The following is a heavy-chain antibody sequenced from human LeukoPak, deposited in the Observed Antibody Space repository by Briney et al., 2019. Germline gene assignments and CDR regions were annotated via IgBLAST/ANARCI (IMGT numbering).Heavy chain of an antibody. J-gene: IGHJ4*02. Sequence: SQTLSLTCAISGDSVSSNSAAWHWIRQSPSRGLEWLGRTYYRSKWYNDYAVSVKSRITINPDTSKNQFSLQLNSVTPEDTAVYYCARDFPLGSIAAAIYYFDYWGQGTLVTVSS. V-gene: IGHV6-1*01. D-gene: IGHD6-13*01. CDR2: TYYRSKWYN. CDR1: GDSVSSNSAA. CDR3: ARDFPLGSIAAAIYYFDY.